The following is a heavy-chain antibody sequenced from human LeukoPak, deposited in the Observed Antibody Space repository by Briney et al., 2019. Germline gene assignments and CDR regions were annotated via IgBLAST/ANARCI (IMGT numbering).Heavy chain of an antibody. J-gene: IGHJ4*02. CDR1: GGSISSSNYF. D-gene: IGHD2-2*02. CDR3: ARHRRGDCSSASCYTDY. Sequence: SETLSLTCIVSGGSISSSNYFWGWIRQPPGKGLEWIGSISYSGTTYYNPSLNSRVTISVDTSKNQFSLRLSSVTVADTAVYYCARHRRGDCSSASCYTDYWGQGTLVTVSS. CDR2: ISYSGTT. V-gene: IGHV4-39*01.